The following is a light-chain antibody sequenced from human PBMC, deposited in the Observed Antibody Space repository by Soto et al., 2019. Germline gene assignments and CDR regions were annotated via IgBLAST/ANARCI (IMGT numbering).Light chain of an antibody. CDR3: QQYGSSPPT. V-gene: IGKV3-20*01. Sequence: IVLRHSAGTLSLYPGERTTVSCRASQSSGRYLTCDQQRPGQGPRLLIYGASSRATGTPDRFSGSGSGTDFTLTINRLEPEDFARYYCQQYGSSPPTFGQGTKVDI. CDR1: QSSGRY. J-gene: IGKJ1*01. CDR2: GAS.